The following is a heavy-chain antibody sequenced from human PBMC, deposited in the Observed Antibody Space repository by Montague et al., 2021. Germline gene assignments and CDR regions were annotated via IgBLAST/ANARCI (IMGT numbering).Heavy chain of an antibody. CDR3: TRPGGYCTNDTCYFWFAP. V-gene: IGHV4-39*01. CDR2: IYSSGST. Sequence: ETLSLTCSVSGASLTDKSHHWGWIRQPPGKGLEWIGSIYSSGSTYYNPSLKSRVTISADTSKNQFSLKLSSVTAADTAVYYCTRPGGYCTNDTCYFWFAPWGQGILVTVSS. CDR1: GASLTDKSHH. J-gene: IGHJ5*02. D-gene: IGHD2-8*01.